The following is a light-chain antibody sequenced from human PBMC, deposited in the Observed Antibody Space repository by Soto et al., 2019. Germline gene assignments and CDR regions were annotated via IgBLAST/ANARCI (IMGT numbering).Light chain of an antibody. CDR3: QQSYSTRWT. Sequence: DIQMTQSPSSLSSSVGDRFTIAFLASQSISSYLNWYQQKPGKAPKLLIYAASSLQSGVPSRFSGSGSGTDFTLTISSLQPEDFATYYCQQSYSTRWTFGQGTKVDI. CDR1: QSISSY. V-gene: IGKV1-39*01. J-gene: IGKJ1*01. CDR2: AAS.